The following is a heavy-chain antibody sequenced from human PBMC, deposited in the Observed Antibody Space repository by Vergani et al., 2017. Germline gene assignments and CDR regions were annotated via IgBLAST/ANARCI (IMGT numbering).Heavy chain of an antibody. Sequence: VQLVESGAEVKKPGASVKVSCKASGYTFTSYDINWVRQATGQGLEWMGWMNPNSGNTGYAQKFQGRVTMTRNTSISTAYMELSSLRSEDTAVYYCARGQYYYDSSGYYYGWFDPWGQGTLVTVSS. V-gene: IGHV1-8*01. CDR2: MNPNSGNT. CDR1: GYTFTSYD. D-gene: IGHD3-22*01. J-gene: IGHJ5*02. CDR3: ARGQYYYDSSGYYYGWFDP.